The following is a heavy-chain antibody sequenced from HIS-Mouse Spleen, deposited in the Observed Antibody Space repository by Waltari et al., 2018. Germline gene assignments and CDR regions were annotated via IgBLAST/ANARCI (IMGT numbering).Heavy chain of an antibody. D-gene: IGHD7-27*01. Sequence: EVQLVESGGGLIQPGGSLRLSCAASGFTVSSNYMSWVRQAPGKVREWVSVIYSGGSTYYADSVKGRFTISRDNSKNTLYLQMNSLRAEDTAVYYCARVLNWGTFDYWGQGTLVTVSS. V-gene: IGHV3-53*01. CDR2: IYSGGST. CDR3: ARVLNWGTFDY. J-gene: IGHJ4*02. CDR1: GFTVSSNY.